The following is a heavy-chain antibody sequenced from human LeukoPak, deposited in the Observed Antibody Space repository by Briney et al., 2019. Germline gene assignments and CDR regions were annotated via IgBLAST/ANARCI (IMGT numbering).Heavy chain of an antibody. J-gene: IGHJ3*02. V-gene: IGHV3-15*01. CDR2: IKSKGDGGTT. Sequence: PGGSLRLSCAASGFTFSNYAMSWVRQAPGKGLEWVGRIKSKGDGGTTDHAAPVKGRFTISRDDSKNTLNLQMNSLKTEDTAVYYCTTYNSRDAFDIWGQGTMVTVSS. CDR1: GFTFSNYA. CDR3: TTYNSRDAFDI. D-gene: IGHD2/OR15-2a*01.